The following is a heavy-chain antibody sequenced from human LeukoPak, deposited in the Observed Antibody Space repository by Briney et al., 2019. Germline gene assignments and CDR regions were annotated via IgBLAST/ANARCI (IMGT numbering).Heavy chain of an antibody. CDR2: IIPIFGIA. J-gene: IGHJ4*02. V-gene: IGHV1-69*10. CDR3: ARDWYAYCGGDCYSPYHFDY. Sequence: SVKVSCKASGGTFSSYAISWVRQAPGQGLEWMGGIIPIFGIANYAQKFQRGDTIAADKSTSTAYIELSSLRAEDTDVYYCARDWYAYCGGDCYSPYHFDYWGQGTLVTVSS. D-gene: IGHD2-21*02. CDR1: GGTFSSYA.